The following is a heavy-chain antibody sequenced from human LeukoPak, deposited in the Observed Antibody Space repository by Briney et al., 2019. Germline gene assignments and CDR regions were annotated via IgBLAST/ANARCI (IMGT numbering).Heavy chain of an antibody. CDR1: GYSINSAFY. J-gene: IGHJ4*02. V-gene: IGHV4-38-2*02. CDR2: VFHRGTT. Sequence: SETLSLTCTVSGYSINSAFYWGWIRVPPGKGLEWIGSVFHRGTTYYNPSLKSRVTMSVDTSKNQFSLKLSSVTAADTAVYYCARGSSSWLIDYWGQGTLVTVSS. CDR3: ARGSSSWLIDY. D-gene: IGHD6-13*01.